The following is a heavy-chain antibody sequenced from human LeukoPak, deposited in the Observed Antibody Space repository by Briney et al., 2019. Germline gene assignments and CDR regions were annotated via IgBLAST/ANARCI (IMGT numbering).Heavy chain of an antibody. CDR3: ARVLRYDFWSAYYFDY. Sequence: ASVKVFCKASGYTFNSYDISWVRQAPGQGLEWMAWISTYNGNTNYALKVQGRAAMTTDTSTSTAYMELRSLRSDDTAVYYCARVLRYDFWSAYYFDYWGQGTLVTVSS. CDR2: ISTYNGNT. J-gene: IGHJ4*02. D-gene: IGHD3-3*01. CDR1: GYTFNSYD. V-gene: IGHV1-18*01.